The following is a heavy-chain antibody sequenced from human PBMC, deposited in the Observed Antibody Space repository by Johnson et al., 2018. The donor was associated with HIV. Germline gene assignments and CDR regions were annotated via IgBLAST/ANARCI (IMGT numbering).Heavy chain of an antibody. CDR3: AKGDGIVGYDAFDI. Sequence: EKLVESGGGVVRPGGSLRLSCAASGFGFSRYVMHWVRQAPGKGLEWISAISGSGGSTYYADSVKGRFTISRDNPKNTLYLQMSSLRAEDTAVYYCAKGDGIVGYDAFDIWGQGTMVTVSS. V-gene: IGHV3-23*04. CDR1: GFGFSRYV. D-gene: IGHD1-26*01. CDR2: ISGSGGST. J-gene: IGHJ3*02.